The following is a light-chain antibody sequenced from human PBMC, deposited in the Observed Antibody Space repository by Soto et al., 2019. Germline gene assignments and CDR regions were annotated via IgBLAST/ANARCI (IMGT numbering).Light chain of an antibody. CDR1: QDIRND. CDR3: LQNYNYPWT. Sequence: AIHMTQFPSSLSASVRDRVTVTCRASQDIRNDLGWYQQKPGKAPKLLIYAASSLQSGVPSRFSGSGSGTQFTLTISSLQPEDVATYYCLQNYNYPWTFGQGTKVDIK. V-gene: IGKV1-6*01. J-gene: IGKJ1*01. CDR2: AAS.